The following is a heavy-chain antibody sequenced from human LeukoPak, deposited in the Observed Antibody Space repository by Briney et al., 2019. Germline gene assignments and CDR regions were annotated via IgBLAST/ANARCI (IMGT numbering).Heavy chain of an antibody. D-gene: IGHD3-9*01. V-gene: IGHV4-30-4*08. CDR2: IYYSGST. J-gene: IGHJ5*02. CDR1: GGSISSGDYY. Sequence: PSETLSLTCTVSGGSISSGDYYWSWIRQPPGKGLEWIGYIYYSGSTYYNPSLKSRVTISVDTSKNQFSLKLSSVTAADTAVYYCARERREGDILTGYLGRWFDPWGQGTLVTVSS. CDR3: ARERREGDILTGYLGRWFDP.